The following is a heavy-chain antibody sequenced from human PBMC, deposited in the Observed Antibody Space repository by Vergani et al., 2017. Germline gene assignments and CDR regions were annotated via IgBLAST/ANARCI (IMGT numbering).Heavy chain of an antibody. CDR2: IYTSGST. V-gene: IGHV4-61*02. J-gene: IGHJ4*02. D-gene: IGHD3-22*01. Sequence: QVQLQESGPGLVKPSQTLSLTCTVPGGSISSGSYYWSWIRQPAGKGLDWIGRIYTSGSTNYNPSLKSRVTISVDKSKNQFSLKLSSVTDADTAVYYCASNGYYCLDYWGRGTLVTVSS. CDR3: ASNGYYCLDY. CDR1: GGSISSGSYY.